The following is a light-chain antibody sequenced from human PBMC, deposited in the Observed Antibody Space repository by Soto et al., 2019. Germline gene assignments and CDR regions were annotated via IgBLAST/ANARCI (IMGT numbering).Light chain of an antibody. CDR2: DVS. Sequence: QYVLTQPRSVSGSPGQSVTISCTGTSSDVGGYNYVSWYQQHPGKAPKLMIYDVSKRPSGVPDRFSGSKSGNTASLTISGLQAEDEADYYCCSYAGSYTYVFGTCTKVAV. CDR1: SSDVGGYNY. J-gene: IGLJ1*01. CDR3: CSYAGSYTYV. V-gene: IGLV2-11*01.